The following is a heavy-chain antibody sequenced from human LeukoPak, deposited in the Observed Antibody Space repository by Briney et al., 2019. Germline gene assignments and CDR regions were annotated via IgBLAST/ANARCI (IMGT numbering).Heavy chain of an antibody. D-gene: IGHD2-2*01. CDR1: GYTFTSYD. CDR3: ASVGCSSTSCYVGDAFDI. CDR2: INTNTGNP. Sequence: ASVKVSCKASGYTFTSYDINWVRQAPGQGLEWMGWINTNTGNPTYAQGFTGRFVFSLDTSVSTAYLQISSLKAEDTAVYYCASVGCSSTSCYVGDAFDIWGQGTMVTVSS. J-gene: IGHJ3*02. V-gene: IGHV7-4-1*02.